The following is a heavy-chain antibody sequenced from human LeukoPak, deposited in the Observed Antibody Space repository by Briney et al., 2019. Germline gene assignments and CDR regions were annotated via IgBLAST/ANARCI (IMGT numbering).Heavy chain of an antibody. CDR1: GFTFSDYY. Sequence: GGSLRLSCAASGFTFSDYYMSWIRQAPGKGLEWVLYIGGSGTTIFYAHSVKGRFTISRDNAKNSLYLQMNSLRAEDTAVYYCARFAGSGSYYIDYWGQGTLITVSS. CDR2: IGGSGTTI. CDR3: ARFAGSGSYYIDY. J-gene: IGHJ4*02. D-gene: IGHD3-10*01. V-gene: IGHV3-11*01.